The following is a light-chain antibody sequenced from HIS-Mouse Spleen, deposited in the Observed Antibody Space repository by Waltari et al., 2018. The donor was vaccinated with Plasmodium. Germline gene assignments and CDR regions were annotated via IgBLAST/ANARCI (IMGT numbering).Light chain of an antibody. V-gene: IGLV8-61*01. CDR3: VLYMGSGIWV. J-gene: IGLJ2*01. CDR2: STN. CDR1: SGSVSPSYY. Sequence: QTVVTQEPSFSVSPGGTVTLPCGLSSGSVSPSYYPRWYQQTPGQAPRTLIYSTNTRSSGVPDRFSGSILGNKAALTITGAQADDESDYYCVLYMGSGIWVFGGGTKLTVL.